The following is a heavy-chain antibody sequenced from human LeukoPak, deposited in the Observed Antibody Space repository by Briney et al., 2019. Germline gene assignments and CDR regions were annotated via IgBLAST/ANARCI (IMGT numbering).Heavy chain of an antibody. J-gene: IGHJ3*02. CDR1: GGSFSGYY. CDR2: INHSGST. CDR3: ARADDAFDI. V-gene: IGHV4-34*01. Sequence: SETLSLTCAVYGGSFSGYYWSWIRQPPGKGLEWIGEINHSGSTNYDPSLKSRVTISVDTSKNQFSLKLSSVTAADTAVYYCARADDAFDIWGQGTMVTVSS.